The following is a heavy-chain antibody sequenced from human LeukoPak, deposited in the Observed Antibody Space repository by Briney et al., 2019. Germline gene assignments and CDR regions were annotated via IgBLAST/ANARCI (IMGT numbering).Heavy chain of an antibody. CDR3: ARQPPLSEGWFDP. D-gene: IGHD2/OR15-2a*01. CDR1: GGSISSGGYY. CDR2: IYYSGST. V-gene: IGHV4-31*03. J-gene: IGHJ5*02. Sequence: SETLSLTCTVSGGSISSGGYYWSWIRQHPGKGLEWIGYIYYSGSTYYNPSLKSRVTISVDTSKNQFSLKLSSVTAADTAVYYRARQPPLSEGWFDPWGQGTLVTVSS.